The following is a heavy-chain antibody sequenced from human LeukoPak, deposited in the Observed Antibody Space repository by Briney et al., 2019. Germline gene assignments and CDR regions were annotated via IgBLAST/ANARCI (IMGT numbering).Heavy chain of an antibody. Sequence: PSETLSLTCTVSGGSISSSSYYWGWIRQPPGKGLELMGSIYYSGSTYYNPSLKSRVTISVDTSKNQFSLKLSSVTAADTAVYYCARELPSYSSGWYDYWGQGTLVTVSS. CDR3: ARELPSYSSGWYDY. CDR1: GGSISSSSYY. V-gene: IGHV4-39*07. D-gene: IGHD6-19*01. CDR2: IYYSGST. J-gene: IGHJ4*02.